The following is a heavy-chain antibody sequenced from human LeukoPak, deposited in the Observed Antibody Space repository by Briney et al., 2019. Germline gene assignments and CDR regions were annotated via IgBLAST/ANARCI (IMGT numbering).Heavy chain of an antibody. J-gene: IGHJ5*02. Sequence: GGSLRLSCAASGFTFSSYWMSWVRQAPGKGLEWVANIKQDGSEKYYVDSVKGRFTISRDNAKNSLYLQMNSLRAEDTAVYYCARDSAAAGSHWFDPWGQGTLVTVSS. D-gene: IGHD6-13*01. CDR2: IKQDGSEK. CDR1: GFTFSSYW. V-gene: IGHV3-7*01. CDR3: ARDSAAAGSHWFDP.